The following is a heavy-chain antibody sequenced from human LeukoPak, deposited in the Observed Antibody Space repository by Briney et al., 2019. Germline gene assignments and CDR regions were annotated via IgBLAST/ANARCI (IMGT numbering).Heavy chain of an antibody. D-gene: IGHD3-3*01. CDR2: IRSKAYGGTT. V-gene: IGHV3-49*03. CDR1: GFTFGDYA. CDR3: TRYDFWSGDFDY. Sequence: GGSLRLSCTASGFTFGDYAMSWFRQAPGQGLEWVGFIRSKAYGGTTEYAASVKGRFTISRDDSKSIAYLQMNSLKTEDTAVYYCTRYDFWSGDFDYWGQGTLVTVSS. J-gene: IGHJ4*02.